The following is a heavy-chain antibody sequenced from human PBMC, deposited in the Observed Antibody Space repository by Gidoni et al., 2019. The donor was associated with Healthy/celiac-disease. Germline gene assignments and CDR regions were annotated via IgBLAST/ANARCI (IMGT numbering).Heavy chain of an antibody. CDR1: GGSISSSSYY. Sequence: QLQLQESGPGLVKPSETLSLTCTVPGGSISSSSYYCGWIRQPPGKGLEWIGSIYYSGSTYYNPSLKSRVTISVDTSKDQCSLNLSSVTAADTAVYYCARLGRYFDWGQGTLVTVSS. J-gene: IGHJ4*02. CDR2: IYYSGST. V-gene: IGHV4-39*01. CDR3: ARLGRYFD. D-gene: IGHD3-9*01.